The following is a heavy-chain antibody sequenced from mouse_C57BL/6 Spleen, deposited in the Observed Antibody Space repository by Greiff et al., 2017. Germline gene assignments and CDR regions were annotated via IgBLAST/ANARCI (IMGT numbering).Heavy chain of an antibody. CDR1: GFTFSDYG. V-gene: IGHV5-17*01. D-gene: IGHD2-5*01. CDR3: ARNSNYGWFAY. CDR2: ISSGSSTI. Sequence: EVKLMESGGGLVKPGGSLKLSCAASGFTFSDYGMHWVRQAPEKGLEWVAYISSGSSTIYYADTVKGRFTISRDNAKNTLFLQMTSLRSEDTAMYYCARNSNYGWFAYWGQGTLVTVSA. J-gene: IGHJ3*01.